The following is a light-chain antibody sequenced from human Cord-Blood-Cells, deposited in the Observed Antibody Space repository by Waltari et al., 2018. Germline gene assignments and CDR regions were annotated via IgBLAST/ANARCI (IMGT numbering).Light chain of an antibody. J-gene: IGLJ1*01. CDR2: DVS. CDR3: SSYTSSSTYV. Sequence: QSALTQPASVSGSPGQSLTISCTGTRSDVGGYNYVPWYQQHPGKAPKLMIYDVSNRPSGVSNRFSGSKSGNTASLTISGLQAEDEADYYCSSYTSSSTYVFGTGTKVTVL. CDR1: RSDVGGYNY. V-gene: IGLV2-14*01.